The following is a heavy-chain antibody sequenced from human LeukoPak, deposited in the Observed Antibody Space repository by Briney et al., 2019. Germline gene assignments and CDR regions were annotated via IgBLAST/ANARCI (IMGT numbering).Heavy chain of an antibody. V-gene: IGHV3-30*04. CDR1: GFTFSSYD. Sequence: GGSLRLSCAAPGFTFSSYDMHWVRQAPGKGLEGEAHISYDEANRFYAASVQGRFTISRDNSKNTLYLQLSSLRSEDTALYYCARRPRQPHYYGLDVWGQGTTVTVSS. D-gene: IGHD1-14*01. CDR3: ARRPRQPHYYGLDV. J-gene: IGHJ6*02. CDR2: ISYDEANR.